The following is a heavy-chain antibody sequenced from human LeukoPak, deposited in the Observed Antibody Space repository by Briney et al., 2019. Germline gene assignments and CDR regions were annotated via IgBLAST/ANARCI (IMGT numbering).Heavy chain of an antibody. V-gene: IGHV1-18*01. Sequence: ASVKVSCKASGYTFTSYGISWVRQAPGQGLEWMGWISAYNGNTNYAQKLQGRVTMTTDTSTSTAYMELRSLRSDDTAVYYCATTYYDFWSGYYGSSYFDYWGQGTLVTVSS. CDR1: GYTFTSYG. J-gene: IGHJ4*02. CDR2: ISAYNGNT. D-gene: IGHD3-3*01. CDR3: ATTYYDFWSGYYGSSYFDY.